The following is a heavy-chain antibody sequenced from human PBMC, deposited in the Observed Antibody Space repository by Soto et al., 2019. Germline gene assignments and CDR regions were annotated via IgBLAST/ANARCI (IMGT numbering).Heavy chain of an antibody. CDR3: ARDEGGANYYYYGMDV. CDR2: IWYDGSNK. CDR1: GFTFSSYG. D-gene: IGHD1-26*01. J-gene: IGHJ6*02. Sequence: QVQLVESGGGVVQPGRSLRLSCAASGFTFSSYGMHWVRQAPGKGLEWVAVIWYDGSNKYYADSVKGRFTISRDNSKNTLYLQRNSLRAEDTAVYYCARDEGGANYYYYGMDVWGQGTTVTVSS. V-gene: IGHV3-33*01.